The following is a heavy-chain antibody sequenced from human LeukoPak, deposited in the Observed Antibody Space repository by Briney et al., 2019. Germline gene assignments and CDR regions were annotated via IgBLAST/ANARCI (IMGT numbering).Heavy chain of an antibody. Sequence: GSLRLSCTASGFTFSSYWMSWVRPAPGKGLEWVANIKQDGSEKYFVDTVKGRFTLSQDNAKNSLYLQMNSLRAEDTAVYYCARGPAGITMIVVVMYYFDYRGQGTLVTVSS. CDR1: GFTFSSYW. J-gene: IGHJ4*02. V-gene: IGHV3-7*01. CDR2: IKQDGSEK. CDR3: ARGPAGITMIVVVMYYFDY. D-gene: IGHD3-22*01.